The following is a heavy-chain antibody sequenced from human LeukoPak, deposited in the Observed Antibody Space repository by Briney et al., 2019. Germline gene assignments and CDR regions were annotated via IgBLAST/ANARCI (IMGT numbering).Heavy chain of an antibody. CDR3: ARGLDYCSSTSCYRGGIWFDT. V-gene: IGHV1-18*01. CDR1: GYTFTSYG. Sequence: GASVKVSCKASGYTFTSYGISWVRQAPGQGLEWMGWISAYNGNTNYAQKLQGRVTMTTDTSTSTAYMELRSLRSDDTAVYYCARGLDYCSSTSCYRGGIWFDTWGQGTLVTVSS. CDR2: ISAYNGNT. J-gene: IGHJ5*02. D-gene: IGHD2-2*02.